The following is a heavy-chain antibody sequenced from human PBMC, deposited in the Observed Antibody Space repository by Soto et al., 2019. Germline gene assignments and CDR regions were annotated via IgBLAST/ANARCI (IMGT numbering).Heavy chain of an antibody. J-gene: IGHJ5*02. D-gene: IGHD2-8*02. V-gene: IGHV2-5*01. CDR3: AHVSQGYCAGSSCLGWFDP. Sequence: SGPTLVNPTQTLTLTCTFSGFSLSTNAVGVGWIRQPPGKVLEWLALIYWNDDERYSPSLKSRLTITKDTSKNQVVLTMTNMDPADAARYYCAHVSQGYCAGSSCLGWFDPWGQGILVTVSS. CDR1: GFSLSTNAVG. CDR2: IYWNDDE.